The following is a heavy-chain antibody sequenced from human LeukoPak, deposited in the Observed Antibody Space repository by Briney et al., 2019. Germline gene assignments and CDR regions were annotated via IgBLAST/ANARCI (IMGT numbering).Heavy chain of an antibody. J-gene: IGHJ3*02. Sequence: PGGSLRLSCAASGFTFSGYYMCWIRQAPGKGLEWVSHISRSGSTRYYADSLKGRFTISRDNAKNSLYLQTNSLRAEDTAVYYCARTAYYYDSSGYDDAFDIWGQGTMVTVSS. D-gene: IGHD3-22*01. CDR3: ARTAYYYDSSGYDDAFDI. CDR2: ISRSGSTR. CDR1: GFTFSGYY. V-gene: IGHV3-11*01.